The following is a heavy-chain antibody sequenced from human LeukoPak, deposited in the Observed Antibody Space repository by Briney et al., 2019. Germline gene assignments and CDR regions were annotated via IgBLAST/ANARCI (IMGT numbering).Heavy chain of an antibody. CDR3: ARSIGEKTNYYFDY. CDR2: IYTSGST. J-gene: IGHJ4*02. CDR1: GGSISSYY. V-gene: IGHV4-4*09. Sequence: SGTLSLTCTVSGGSISSYYWSWIRQPPGKGLEWIGYIYTSGSTNYNPSLKSRVTISVDTSKNQFSLKLSSVTAADTAVYYCARSIGEKTNYYFDYWGQGTLVTVSS. D-gene: IGHD3-10*01.